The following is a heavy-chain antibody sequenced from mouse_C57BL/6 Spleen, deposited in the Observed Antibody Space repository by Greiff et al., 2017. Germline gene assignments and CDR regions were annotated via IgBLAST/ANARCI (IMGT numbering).Heavy chain of an antibody. J-gene: IGHJ1*03. D-gene: IGHD1-1*01. V-gene: IGHV1-50*01. CDR2: IDPSDSYT. CDR1: GYTFTSYW. Sequence: VQLQQPGAELVKPGASVKLSCKASGYTFTSYWMQWVKQRPGQGLEWIGEIDPSDSYTNYNQKFKGKATLTVDTSSSTAYMRLSSLTSEDSAVYYCARGGLYYGISYWYFDVWGTGTTVTVSS. CDR3: ARGGLYYGISYWYFDV.